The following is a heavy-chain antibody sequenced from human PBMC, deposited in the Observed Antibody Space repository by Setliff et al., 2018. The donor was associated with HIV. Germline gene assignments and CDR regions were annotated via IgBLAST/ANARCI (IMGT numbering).Heavy chain of an antibody. CDR3: ARVLQYTSALDN. CDR2: IYGSGDT. Sequence: PGGSLRLSCAASGFTLSNTYMAWVRQAPGKGLEWVSTIYGSGDTYHADSVKGRFTLSRDTSKNTMYLQMNSLRREDTAMYYCARVLQYTSALDNWGQGTLVTVS. J-gene: IGHJ4*02. D-gene: IGHD6-25*01. CDR1: GFTLSNTY. V-gene: IGHV3-66*02.